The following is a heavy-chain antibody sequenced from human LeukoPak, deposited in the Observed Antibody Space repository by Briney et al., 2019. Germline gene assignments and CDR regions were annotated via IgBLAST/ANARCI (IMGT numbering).Heavy chain of an antibody. CDR1: GGTFSSYA. D-gene: IGHD3-22*01. Sequence: GSSVKVSCKASGGTFSSYAIIWVRQAPGQGLEWMGRIIPILGIANYAQKFQGRVTITADKSTSTAYMELSSLRSEDTAVYYCARTTPDYYDSSSPAYYYLDYWGQGTLVTVSS. V-gene: IGHV1-69*04. CDR2: IIPILGIA. CDR3: ARTTPDYYDSSSPAYYYLDY. J-gene: IGHJ4*02.